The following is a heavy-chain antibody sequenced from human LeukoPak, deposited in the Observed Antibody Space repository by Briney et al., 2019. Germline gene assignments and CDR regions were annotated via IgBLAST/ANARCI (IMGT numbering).Heavy chain of an antibody. J-gene: IGHJ3*02. V-gene: IGHV3-30*02. Sequence: GGSLRLSCAASGFTFNNYGMHWVRQAPGKGLEWVAFIHYDGSNKYYTDSLKGRFTISRDNSKNMLYLQMSSLRAEDTAVYYCAKDHGAYYDFWSGYYTGAFDIWGQGTMVTVSS. D-gene: IGHD3-3*01. CDR3: AKDHGAYYDFWSGYYTGAFDI. CDR2: IHYDGSNK. CDR1: GFTFNNYG.